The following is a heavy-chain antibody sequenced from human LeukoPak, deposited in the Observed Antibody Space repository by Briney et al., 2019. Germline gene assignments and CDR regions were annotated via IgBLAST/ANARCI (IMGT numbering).Heavy chain of an antibody. CDR2: IIPIFGTA. J-gene: IGHJ3*02. Sequence: SVKVSCKASGGTFISYAISWVRQAPGQGVVWMGGIIPIFGTANYAQKFQGRVTITADESTSTAYMELSSLRSEDTAVYYCARGGPIAARRGDAFDIWGQGTMVTVSS. V-gene: IGHV1-69*01. D-gene: IGHD6-6*01. CDR3: ARGGPIAARRGDAFDI. CDR1: GGTFISYA.